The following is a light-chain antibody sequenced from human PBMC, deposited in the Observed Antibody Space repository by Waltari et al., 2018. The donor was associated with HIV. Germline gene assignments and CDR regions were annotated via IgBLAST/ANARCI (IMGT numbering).Light chain of an antibody. J-gene: IGLJ2*01. V-gene: IGLV1-40*01. CDR2: GNN. CDR3: QSYDSSLSGSV. CDR1: SSNIGARFD. Sequence: SVLTQPPSVSGAPGQRVTISCTGSSSNIGARFDVPWYQQLPGTAPKLLIYGNNNRPSGVPDRSSGSKSGTSASLAITGLQAEDEADYYCQSYDSSLSGSVFGGGTKLTVL.